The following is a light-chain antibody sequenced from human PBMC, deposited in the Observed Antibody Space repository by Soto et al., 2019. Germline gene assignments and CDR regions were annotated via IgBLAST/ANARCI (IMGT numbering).Light chain of an antibody. CDR2: GAS. J-gene: IGKJ4*01. CDR1: QSVSNN. CDR3: QQYNNWPPPLT. Sequence: EIVMTQSPATLSVSPRERATLSCRASQSVSNNLAWYQQKPGQAPRLLIYGASTRATGIPARFSGSGSGTEFTLTISSLQSEDFAVYYCQQYNNWPPPLTFGGGTKVEIK. V-gene: IGKV3-15*01.